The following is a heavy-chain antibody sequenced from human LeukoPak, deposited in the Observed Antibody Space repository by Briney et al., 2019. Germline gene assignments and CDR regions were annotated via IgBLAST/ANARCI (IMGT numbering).Heavy chain of an antibody. CDR3: ARILWFGELLTGFDY. CDR2: IYSGGST. J-gene: IGHJ4*02. CDR1: GFIFDDYG. Sequence: GGSLRLSCIASGFIFDDYGMSWVRQAPGKGLEWVSVIYSGGSTYYADSVKGRFTISRDNSKNTLYLQMNSLRAEDTAVYYCARILWFGELLTGFDYWGQGTLVTVSS. D-gene: IGHD3-10*01. V-gene: IGHV3-66*01.